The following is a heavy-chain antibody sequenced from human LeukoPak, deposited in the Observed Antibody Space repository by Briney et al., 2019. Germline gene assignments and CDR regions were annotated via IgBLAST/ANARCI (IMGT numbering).Heavy chain of an antibody. Sequence: GGSLRLSCAASGFTFSSHGMHWVRQAPGKGLEWVAFIQYDVSSEYYADSVKGRFTVSRDNSKNTLYLQMNSLRAEDTAVYYCAREYSGRCIHAFHSWGQGTMVTVSS. CDR1: GFTFSSHG. V-gene: IGHV3-30*02. CDR3: AREYSGRCIHAFHS. CDR2: IQYDVSSE. J-gene: IGHJ3*02. D-gene: IGHD6-13*01.